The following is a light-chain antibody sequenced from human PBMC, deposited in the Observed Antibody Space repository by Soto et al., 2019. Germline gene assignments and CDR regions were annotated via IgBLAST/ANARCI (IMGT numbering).Light chain of an antibody. CDR3: QPYGTSPLT. CDR2: GGS. J-gene: IGKJ5*01. CDR1: QSVGSSY. Sequence: EIVLTQSPGTLSLSPGERATLSCRASQSVGSSYLAWYQHKPGQAPRLLIHGGSSRATGVPDRFSGSGSGTDFTLTISRLEPEDFSVYYCQPYGTSPLTFGQGTRLEIK. V-gene: IGKV3-20*01.